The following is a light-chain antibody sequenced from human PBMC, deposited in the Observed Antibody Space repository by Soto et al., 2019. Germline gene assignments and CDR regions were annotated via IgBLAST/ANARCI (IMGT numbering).Light chain of an antibody. CDR2: EVS. Sequence: QSALTQPPSASGSPGQSVTISCTGASNDVGGYSYVSWYQQHPGKAPKLMIYEVSKRPSGVPDRFSGSKSGNTASLTVSGLQAEDEADYYCISYAGTDNFVFGPGTKVTV. CDR3: ISYAGTDNFV. J-gene: IGLJ1*01. CDR1: SNDVGGYSY. V-gene: IGLV2-8*01.